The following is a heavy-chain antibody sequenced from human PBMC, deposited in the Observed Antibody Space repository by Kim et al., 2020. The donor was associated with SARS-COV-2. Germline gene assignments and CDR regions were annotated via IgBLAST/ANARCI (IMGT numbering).Heavy chain of an antibody. J-gene: IGHJ4*02. Sequence: KGRFTISRDNSKHTLYLQMSSLRAEDTAVYYCVKDGTMVRGVITYYFDYWGQGTLVTVSS. V-gene: IGHV3-64D*06. CDR3: VKDGTMVRGVITYYFDY. D-gene: IGHD3-10*01.